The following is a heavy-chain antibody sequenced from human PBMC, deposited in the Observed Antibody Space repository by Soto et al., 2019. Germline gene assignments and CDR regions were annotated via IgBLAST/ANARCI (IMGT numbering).Heavy chain of an antibody. CDR2: INPTGDST. Sequence: ASVKVSCKASGYTFANYYLYWVRQAPGQGLEWMGVINPTGDSTNYAQKFRGRVTMTTDTSTTTAYLHLSGLTSDDSAIYYCAKARDPRDYYCYSMDVWGQGTSVTVSS. CDR3: AKARDPRDYYCYSMDV. J-gene: IGHJ6*02. V-gene: IGHV1-46*01. CDR1: GYTFANYY.